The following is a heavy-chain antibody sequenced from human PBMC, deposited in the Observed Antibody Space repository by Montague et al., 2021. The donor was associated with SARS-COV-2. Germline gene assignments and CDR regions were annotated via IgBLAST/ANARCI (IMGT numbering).Heavy chain of an antibody. J-gene: IGHJ3*02. CDR1: GGSISSGTYY. D-gene: IGHD3-10*01. CDR3: ARLESTRGVIIRGAFHI. Sequence: SETLSLTCTVSGGSISSGTYYWGWVRQPPGKGLEWIGDSNHRGSTNYNPSFKSRVTISVDTSKNQFSLKLNSVTATDTAVYYCARLESTRGVIIRGAFHIWGQGTKVTVSS. CDR2: SNHRGST. V-gene: IGHV4-39*01.